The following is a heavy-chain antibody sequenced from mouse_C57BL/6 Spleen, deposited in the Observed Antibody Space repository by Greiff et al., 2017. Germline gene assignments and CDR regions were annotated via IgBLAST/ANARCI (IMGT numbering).Heavy chain of an antibody. D-gene: IGHD2-5*01. CDR3: ARGGSNDY. V-gene: IGHV1-50*01. CDR2: IDPSDSYT. CDR1: GYTFTSYW. Sequence: VQLQQPGAELVKPGASVKLSCKASGYTFTSYWMQWVKQRPGQGLEWIGEIDPSDSYTNYNQKFKGKATLTVDTSSSTAYMQLSSLTSEDSAVYYGARGGSNDYWGQGTTLTVSS. J-gene: IGHJ2*01.